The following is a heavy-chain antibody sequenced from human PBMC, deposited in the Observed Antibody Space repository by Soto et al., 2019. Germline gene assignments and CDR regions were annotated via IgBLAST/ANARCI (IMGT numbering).Heavy chain of an antibody. CDR2: IDWDDDK. CDR3: ARMFHCSGGTCPFDY. J-gene: IGHJ4*02. CDR1: GFSLSTSGMR. Sequence: SGPTLVNPTQTLTLTCTFSGFSLSTSGMRVSWIRQPPGKALEWLARIDWDDDKFYNTSLKTRLTIPKDSSKNQVVLTMTNMDPVDTATYYCARMFHCSGGTCPFDYWGQGALVTVSS. V-gene: IGHV2-70*04. D-gene: IGHD2-15*01.